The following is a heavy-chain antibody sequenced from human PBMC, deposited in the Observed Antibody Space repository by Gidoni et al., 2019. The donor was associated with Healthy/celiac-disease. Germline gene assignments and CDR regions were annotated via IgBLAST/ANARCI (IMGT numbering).Heavy chain of an antibody. J-gene: IGHJ4*02. CDR2: ISSSSSYI. V-gene: IGHV3-21*01. CDR3: ARGLEMATIMDLFDY. CDR1: GFTFRSYN. D-gene: IGHD5-12*01. Sequence: EVQLVEAGGGLVKPGGSLRPSCAAYGFTFRSYNMNWVRQAPGKGLEWVSSISSSSSYIYYADSVKGRFTISRDNAKNSLYLQMNSLRAEDTAVYYCARGLEMATIMDLFDYWGQGTLVTVSS.